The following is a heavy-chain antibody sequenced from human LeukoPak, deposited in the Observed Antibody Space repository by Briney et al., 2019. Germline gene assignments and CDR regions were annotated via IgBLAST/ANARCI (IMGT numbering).Heavy chain of an antibody. D-gene: IGHD3-22*01. Sequence: PGGSLRLSCAASGFTFSSYGMHWVRQAPGKGLEWVAVISYDGSNKYYADSVKGRFTISRDNSKNTLYLQMNSLRAEDTAVYYCAKDPYDSSGYYYYSLTFFDYWGQRTLVTVSS. V-gene: IGHV3-30*18. CDR1: GFTFSSYG. CDR3: AKDPYDSSGYYYYSLTFFDY. CDR2: ISYDGSNK. J-gene: IGHJ4*02.